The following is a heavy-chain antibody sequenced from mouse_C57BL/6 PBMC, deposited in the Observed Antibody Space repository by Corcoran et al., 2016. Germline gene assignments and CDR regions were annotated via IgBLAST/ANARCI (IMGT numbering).Heavy chain of an antibody. Sequence: EVQLQQSGPELVKPGASVKISCKASGYTFTDYYMNWVKQSHGKSLEWIGDINPNNGGTSYNQKFKGKATLTVDKSSSTAYMELRSLTSEDSAVYYCARWGLRLHFDYWGQGTTLTVSS. CDR2: INPNNGGT. D-gene: IGHD1-2*01. J-gene: IGHJ2*01. CDR1: GYTFTDYY. CDR3: ARWGLRLHFDY. V-gene: IGHV1-26*01.